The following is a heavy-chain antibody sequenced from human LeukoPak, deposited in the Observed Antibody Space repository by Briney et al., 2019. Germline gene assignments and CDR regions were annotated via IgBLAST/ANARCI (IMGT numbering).Heavy chain of an antibody. Sequence: GGSLRLSCAASGFTFDDYGMSWVRQAPGKGLEWVSGINWNGGSTGYADSVKGRFTISRENAKKSLYLQMNSLRAGDTAVYYCARGSGGAFDIWGQGTMVTVSS. CDR3: ARGSGGAFDI. D-gene: IGHD3-16*01. V-gene: IGHV3-20*04. CDR2: INWNGGST. J-gene: IGHJ3*02. CDR1: GFTFDDYG.